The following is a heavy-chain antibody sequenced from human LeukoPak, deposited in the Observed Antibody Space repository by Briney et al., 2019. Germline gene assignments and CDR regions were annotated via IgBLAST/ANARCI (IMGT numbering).Heavy chain of an antibody. D-gene: IGHD1-26*01. Sequence: GGSPRVSRAASGFTVSRTYMSWVRPAPGERLGWVSVIFSGGITYYADSVKGRFTLSRHKSRNTLCLQMNSLKAEDTAVYYCARDIGAYGGSYPDAFDIWGQGTLVTVSS. V-gene: IGHV3-53*04. CDR3: ARDIGAYGGSYPDAFDI. CDR1: GFTVSRTY. CDR2: IFSGGIT. J-gene: IGHJ3*02.